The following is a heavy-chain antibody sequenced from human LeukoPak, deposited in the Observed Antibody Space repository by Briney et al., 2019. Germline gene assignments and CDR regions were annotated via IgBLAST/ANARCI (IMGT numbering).Heavy chain of an antibody. D-gene: IGHD5-12*01. CDR2: FDPEDGET. Sequence: ASVKVSCKVSGYTLTELSMHWVRQAPGKGLEWVGGFDPEDGETIYAQKFQGRVTMTEDTSTDTAYMELSSLRSENTAVYYCATAHIVATIGTWFDPWGQGTLVTVSS. CDR1: GYTLTELS. V-gene: IGHV1-24*01. J-gene: IGHJ5*02. CDR3: ATAHIVATIGTWFDP.